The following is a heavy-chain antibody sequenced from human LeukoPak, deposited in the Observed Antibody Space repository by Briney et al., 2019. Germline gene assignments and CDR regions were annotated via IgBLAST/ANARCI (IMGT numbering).Heavy chain of an antibody. J-gene: IGHJ6*03. D-gene: IGHD2-2*01. CDR2: INPNSGGT. V-gene: IGHV1-2*02. CDR3: ARGDIVVVPAAELEYYYYYMDV. CDR1: GYTFTGYY. Sequence: ASVKVSCKASGYTFTGYYMHWVRQAPGQGLEWMGWINPNSGGTNYAQRFQGRVTMTRDTSISTAYMELSRLRSDDTAVYYCARGDIVVVPAAELEYYYYYMDVWGKGTTVTVSS.